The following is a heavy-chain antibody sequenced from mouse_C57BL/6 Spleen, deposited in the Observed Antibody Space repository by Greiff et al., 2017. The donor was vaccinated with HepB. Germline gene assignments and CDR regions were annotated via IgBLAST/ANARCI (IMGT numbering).Heavy chain of an antibody. Sequence: VQVVESGPELVKPGASVKISCKASGYAFSSSWMNWVKQRPGKGLEWIGRIYPGDGDTNYNGKFKGKATLTADKSSSTAYMQLSSLTSEDSAVYFCATDYPWFAYWGQGTLVTVSA. D-gene: IGHD5-5*01. CDR2: IYPGDGDT. J-gene: IGHJ3*01. V-gene: IGHV1-82*01. CDR3: ATDYPWFAY. CDR1: GYAFSSSW.